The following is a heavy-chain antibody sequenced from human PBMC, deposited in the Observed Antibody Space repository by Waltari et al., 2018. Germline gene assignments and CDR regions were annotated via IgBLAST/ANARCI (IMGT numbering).Heavy chain of an antibody. J-gene: IGHJ5*02. CDR2: IIPSFGTA. CDR1: GGTFSSYA. CDR3: AREDYDFWSGYYIGNWFDP. D-gene: IGHD3-3*01. Sequence: QVQLVQSGAEVKKPGSSVKVSCKASGGTFSSYAISWVRQAPGQGLEWMGGIIPSFGTANYAQKFQGRVTITADESTSTAYMELSSLRSEDTAMYYCAREDYDFWSGYYIGNWFDPWGQGTLVTVSS. V-gene: IGHV1-69*01.